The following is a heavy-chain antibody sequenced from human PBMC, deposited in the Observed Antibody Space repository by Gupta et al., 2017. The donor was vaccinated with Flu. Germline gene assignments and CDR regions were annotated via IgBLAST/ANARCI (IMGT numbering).Heavy chain of an antibody. D-gene: IGHD4-17*01. J-gene: IGHJ5*02. V-gene: IGHV4-30-4*01. CDR2: IYYSGST. CDR3: ARDGGDNWFDP. Sequence: SWIRQPPGKGLEWIGYIYYSGSTYYNPSLKSRVTISVDTSKNQFSLKLSSVTAADTAVYYCARDGGDNWFDPWGQGTLVTVSS.